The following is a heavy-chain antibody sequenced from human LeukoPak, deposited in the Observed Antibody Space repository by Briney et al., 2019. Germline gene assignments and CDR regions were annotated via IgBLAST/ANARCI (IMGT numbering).Heavy chain of an antibody. V-gene: IGHV3-21*01. CDR3: AREGQWLAHGAFDI. J-gene: IGHJ3*02. Sequence: PGGSLRLSCAASGFTFSSYSMNWVRQAPGKGLEWVSSISSSSSCIYYADSVKGRFTISRDNAKSSLYLQMNSLRAEDTAVYYCAREGQWLAHGAFDIWGQGTMVTVSS. D-gene: IGHD6-19*01. CDR1: GFTFSSYS. CDR2: ISSSSSCI.